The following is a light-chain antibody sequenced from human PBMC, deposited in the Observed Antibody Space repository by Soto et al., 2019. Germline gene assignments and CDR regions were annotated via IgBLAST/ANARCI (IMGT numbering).Light chain of an antibody. CDR2: DES. V-gene: IGKV3-11*01. CDR1: QSVSSY. J-gene: IGKJ4*01. Sequence: EIVLTQSPATLSLSPGERATLSCGASQSVSSYLVWYHQKPAEAPRLLIYDESNRATCIPARFSGSGSGTVFTLTISRLEPEDFAVYYCQQGSNSPPTFGGGTKVEIK. CDR3: QQGSNSPPT.